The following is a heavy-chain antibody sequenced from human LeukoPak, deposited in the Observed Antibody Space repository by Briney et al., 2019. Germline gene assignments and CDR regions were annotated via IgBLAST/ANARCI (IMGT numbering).Heavy chain of an antibody. J-gene: IGHJ4*02. V-gene: IGHV3-7*03. Sequence: PGGSLRLSCAASGFTFSSYWMSWVRQAPGKGLEWVANINQAGSEKYYVDSVTGRFTISRDNAKNSLYLQMNSLRAEDTALYYCAKDIRSYSSGWSNFDYWGRGTLVTVSS. CDR2: INQAGSEK. D-gene: IGHD6-19*01. CDR3: AKDIRSYSSGWSNFDY. CDR1: GFTFSSYW.